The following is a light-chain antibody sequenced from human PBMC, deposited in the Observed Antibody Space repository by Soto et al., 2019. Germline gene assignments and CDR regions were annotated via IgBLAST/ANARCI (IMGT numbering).Light chain of an antibody. Sequence: DIQMTQSPSTLSASIGDRVTITCRASQSVSSWLAWYQQKPGKVPKFLIYDASNLESGVPSRFSGSGAGTNFTLTISGLQPDDFATYYCQQYDDYPLTFGGGTRWIS. J-gene: IGKJ4*01. V-gene: IGKV1-5*01. CDR2: DAS. CDR3: QQYDDYPLT. CDR1: QSVSSW.